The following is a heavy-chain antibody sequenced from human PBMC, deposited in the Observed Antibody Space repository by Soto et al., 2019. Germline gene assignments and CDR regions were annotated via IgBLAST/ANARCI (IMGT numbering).Heavy chain of an antibody. CDR2: FDPEDGET. D-gene: IGHD3-22*01. CDR3: ATGYYDSSGYPKGHSYVPLPFDY. Sequence: ASVKVSCKVSGYTLTELSMHWVRQAPGKGLEWMGGFDPEDGETIYAQKFQGRVTMTEDTSTDTAYMELSSLRSEDTAVYYCATGYYDSSGYPKGHSYVPLPFDYWGQGTLVTSPQ. J-gene: IGHJ4*02. CDR1: GYTLTELS. V-gene: IGHV1-24*01.